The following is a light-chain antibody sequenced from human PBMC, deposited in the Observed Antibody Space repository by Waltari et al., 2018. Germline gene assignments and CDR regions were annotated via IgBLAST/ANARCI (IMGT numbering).Light chain of an antibody. Sequence: SVALGQTVRITCQGSTLRSHYASWYQQKPGQAPLLVICARDNRPSGIPARFSGSSSGDTASLTITGAQAEDEADYYCNARAGSGQPPFVVFGGGTRLTVL. CDR2: ARD. J-gene: IGLJ2*01. CDR1: TLRSHY. V-gene: IGLV3-19*01. CDR3: NARAGSGQPPFVV.